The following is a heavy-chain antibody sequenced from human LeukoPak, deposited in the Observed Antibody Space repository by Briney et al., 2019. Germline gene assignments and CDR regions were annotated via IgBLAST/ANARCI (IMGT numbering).Heavy chain of an antibody. CDR2: ISSSSSYI. V-gene: IGHV3-21*01. J-gene: IGHJ6*02. Sequence: GRSLRLSCAASGFTFSSYGMHWVRQAPGKGLEWVSSISSSSSYIYYADSVKGRFTISRDNAKNSLYLQMNSLRTEDTAVYYCASRMVGNGMDVWGQGTTVTGSS. CDR3: ASRMVGNGMDV. CDR1: GFTFSSYG. D-gene: IGHD1-26*01.